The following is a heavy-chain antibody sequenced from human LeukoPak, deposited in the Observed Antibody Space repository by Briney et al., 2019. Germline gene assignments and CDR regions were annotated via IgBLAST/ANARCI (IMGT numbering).Heavy chain of an antibody. J-gene: IGHJ6*03. Sequence: GGSLRLSCAASGFTFSNAWMSWVRQAPGKGLEWVGRIKSKTDGGTTDYAAPVKGRFTISRDDSKNTLYLQMNSLKTEDTAVYYCTTVDTAMVYYYYYYYMDVWGKGPTVTVSS. D-gene: IGHD5-18*01. CDR1: GFTFSNAW. V-gene: IGHV3-15*01. CDR3: TTVDTAMVYYYYYYYMDV. CDR2: IKSKTDGGTT.